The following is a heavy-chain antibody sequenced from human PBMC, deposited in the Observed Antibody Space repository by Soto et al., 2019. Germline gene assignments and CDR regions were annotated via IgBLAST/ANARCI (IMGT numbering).Heavy chain of an antibody. V-gene: IGHV1-58*01. D-gene: IGHD3-22*01. CDR3: AADHIYDSSGYYQLPLAY. CDR2: IVVGSGNT. Sequence: QKQLVQSGPEVKKPGTSVKVSCKASGFTFTSSAVQWVRQARGQRLEWIGWIVVGSGNTYYAQKCQERVTITRDMSTSTVYMELSSRRTEDTAVYYCAADHIYDSSGYYQLPLAYWGQGTLVTVSS. J-gene: IGHJ4*02. CDR1: GFTFTSSA.